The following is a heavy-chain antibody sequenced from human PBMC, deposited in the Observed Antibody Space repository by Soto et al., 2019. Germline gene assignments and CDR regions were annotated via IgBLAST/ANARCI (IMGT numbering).Heavy chain of an antibody. D-gene: IGHD3-16*01. CDR2: VHYRGNT. CDR1: GDSVISDHYY. J-gene: IGHJ4*02. V-gene: IGHV4-39*01. Sequence: QLQLQESGPGLVKPSETLSLSCTVSGDSVISDHYYWAWVRQPPGKGLEWIGNVHYRGNTYQNPSLKSRVTITVDTSSNQVSLKLTSVPAADTSVYYCARQGGNKFDYWGQGTLVTVSS. CDR3: ARQGGNKFDY.